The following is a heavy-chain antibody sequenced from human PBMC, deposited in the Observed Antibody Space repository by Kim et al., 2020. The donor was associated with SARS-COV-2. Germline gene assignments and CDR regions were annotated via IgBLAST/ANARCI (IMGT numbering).Heavy chain of an antibody. D-gene: IGHD4-17*01. Sequence: VDSLKGRFTISRDNAKNSLYLQMSSLRAEDTAVYYCTRAVNTTSSFPGDYWGQGTLVTVSS. CDR3: TRAVNTTSSFPGDY. V-gene: IGHV3-7*04. J-gene: IGHJ4*02.